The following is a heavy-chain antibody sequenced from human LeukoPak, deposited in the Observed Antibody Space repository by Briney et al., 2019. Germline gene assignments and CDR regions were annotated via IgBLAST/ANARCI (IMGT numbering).Heavy chain of an antibody. Sequence: GASVKVSCKASGGTFSSYAISWVRQAPGQGLEWMGWINPNSGGTNYAQKFQGRVTMTRDTSISTAYMELSRLRSDDTAVYYCARSTRYFYDSSGYYYFDYWGQGTLVTVSS. CDR1: GGTFSSYA. CDR3: ARSTRYFYDSSGYYYFDY. J-gene: IGHJ4*02. D-gene: IGHD3-22*01. CDR2: INPNSGGT. V-gene: IGHV1-2*02.